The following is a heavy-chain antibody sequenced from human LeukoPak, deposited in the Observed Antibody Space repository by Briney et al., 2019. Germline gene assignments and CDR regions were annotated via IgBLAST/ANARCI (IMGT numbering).Heavy chain of an antibody. Sequence: KPGRSLRLSCAASGFTFSDAWMSWVRQDPGKGLEWLGLIKSKADGGTTDYTAPVKGRFTISRDDSKSTLYLQMNSLKTEDTAVYYCTTDPYSVGWNGDNWGQGTQVTVSS. CDR1: GFTFSDAW. J-gene: IGHJ4*02. CDR2: IKSKADGGTT. V-gene: IGHV3-15*01. CDR3: TTDPYSVGWNGDN. D-gene: IGHD6-19*01.